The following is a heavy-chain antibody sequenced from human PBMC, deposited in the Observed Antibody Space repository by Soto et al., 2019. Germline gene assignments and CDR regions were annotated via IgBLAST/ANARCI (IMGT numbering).Heavy chain of an antibody. CDR3: ARIEPIVVVTADYYYGMDV. CDR1: GYSFTSYW. V-gene: IGHV5-10-1*01. J-gene: IGHJ6*02. D-gene: IGHD2-21*02. CDR2: IDPSDSYT. Sequence: GESLNLSCTGSGYSFTSYWISWVRQMPGKGLEWMGRIDPSDSYTNYSPSSQGHVTISADKSISTAYLQWSSLKASDTAMYYCARIEPIVVVTADYYYGMDVWGQGTTVTVSS.